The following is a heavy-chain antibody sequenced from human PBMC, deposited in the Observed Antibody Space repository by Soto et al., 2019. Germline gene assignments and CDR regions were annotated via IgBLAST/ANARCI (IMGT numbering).Heavy chain of an antibody. V-gene: IGHV1-2*02. CDR2: INPNSGGT. Sequence: XSVKVSCTASGYSFTGYYIHWVRQAPGQGLQWMGWINPNSGGTNYAQNFQGRVTMTRDTSISTVYMELRSLKSDDTALYYCARDEPFCIDGDCFPEQNFDSWGQGTLVTVSS. D-gene: IGHD2-21*02. CDR3: ARDEPFCIDGDCFPEQNFDS. CDR1: GYSFTGYY. J-gene: IGHJ4*02.